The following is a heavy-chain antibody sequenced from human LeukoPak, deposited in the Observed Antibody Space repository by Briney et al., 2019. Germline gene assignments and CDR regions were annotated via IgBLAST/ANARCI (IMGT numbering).Heavy chain of an antibody. J-gene: IGHJ4*02. CDR1: GFTFSSYA. CDR3: AKDRSSSGFSCVDH. CDR2: ISSGGGFT. Sequence: PGGSLRLSCAASGFTFSSYAMSWVRQAPGKGLEWVSTISSGGGFTNYADSVKGRFTIYRDNSKNTLHLQMNSLKDEDTAVYYCAKDRSSSGFSCVDHWGQGTLVTVSS. D-gene: IGHD3-22*01. V-gene: IGHV3-23*01.